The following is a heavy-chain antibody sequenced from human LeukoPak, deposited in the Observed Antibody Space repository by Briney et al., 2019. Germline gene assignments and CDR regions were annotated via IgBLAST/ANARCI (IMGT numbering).Heavy chain of an antibody. Sequence: GSLRLSCAASGFTFNNYAMNWVRQAPGKGLEWVSVISGSGGTTYYADSVKGRFTISRDSSKNTLYLQMNSLRAEDTAVYYCAKVSGGGLYYDGMDVWGQGTTVTVSS. J-gene: IGHJ6*02. CDR3: AKVSGGGLYYDGMDV. CDR2: ISGSGGTT. D-gene: IGHD1-14*01. CDR1: GFTFNNYA. V-gene: IGHV3-23*01.